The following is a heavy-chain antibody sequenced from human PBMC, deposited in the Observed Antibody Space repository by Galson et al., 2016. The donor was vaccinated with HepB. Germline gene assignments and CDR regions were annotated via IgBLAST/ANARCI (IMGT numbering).Heavy chain of an antibody. D-gene: IGHD3-16*01. Sequence: SLRLSCAASGFTYNKHSMSWVRQAPGKGLEWVSGVSVTGGGTYYSASVTGRFSVSRDNSRDTLSLHMDSLRAEDTAIYYCARDRGYLGSGFDSWGQGTLVTVSS. J-gene: IGHJ4*02. V-gene: IGHV3-23*01. CDR2: VSVTGGGT. CDR3: ARDRGYLGSGFDS. CDR1: GFTYNKHS.